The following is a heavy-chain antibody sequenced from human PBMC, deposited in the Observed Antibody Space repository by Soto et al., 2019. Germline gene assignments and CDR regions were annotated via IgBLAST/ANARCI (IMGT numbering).Heavy chain of an antibody. CDR2: IYNDGTYS. CDR3: IRGPRQISTDTVAY. Sequence: GGSLRLSCAASGFIFKMYWMHWVRQSPGKGLVWISRIYNDGTYSDYADSVRGRFTISRDNVNDTLYLQMNNLRAEDSGLYYFIRGPRQISTDTVAYWGPGTQSTVPS. D-gene: IGHD4-17*01. CDR1: GFIFKMYW. V-gene: IGHV3-74*01. J-gene: IGHJ4*02.